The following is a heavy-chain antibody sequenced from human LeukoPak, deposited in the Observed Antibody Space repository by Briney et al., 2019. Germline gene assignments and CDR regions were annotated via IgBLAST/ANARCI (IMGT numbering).Heavy chain of an antibody. Sequence: GGSLRLSCAASGLTFSSYGMSWVRQAPGRGLEWVSAISTTGGTTYYADSVRGRFTISRDNTRNTLYLQMNSLRAEDTAIYYCAKNGDRGAYCSGGTCYPYYYYYMDVWGKGTTVTISS. CDR2: ISTTGGTT. CDR3: AKNGDRGAYCSGGTCYPYYYYYMDV. CDR1: GLTFSSYG. V-gene: IGHV3-23*01. J-gene: IGHJ6*03. D-gene: IGHD2-15*01.